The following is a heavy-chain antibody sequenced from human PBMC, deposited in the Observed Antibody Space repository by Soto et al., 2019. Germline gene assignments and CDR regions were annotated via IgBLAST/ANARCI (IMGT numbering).Heavy chain of an antibody. CDR3: ARGDSNSWSDF. CDR2: ISYDGANK. Sequence: QVQLVESGGGVVQPGRSLRLSCAASGFTFRSYAMDWVRQAPGKGLEWVAVISYDGANKYYADSVRGRFTISRDNSTNTLTLQMNSLRPEDTAVYYCARGDSNSWSDFWGQGTLVTVSS. V-gene: IGHV3-30*01. J-gene: IGHJ4*02. D-gene: IGHD6-13*01. CDR1: GFTFRSYA.